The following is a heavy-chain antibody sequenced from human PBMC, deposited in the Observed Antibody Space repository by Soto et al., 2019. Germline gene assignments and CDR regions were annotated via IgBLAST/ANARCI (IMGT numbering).Heavy chain of an antibody. V-gene: IGHV3-43*01. CDR2: ISWDGGST. CDR1: GFTFDDYT. J-gene: IGHJ1*01. D-gene: IGHD6-13*01. Sequence: GGSLRLSCAASGFTFDDYTMHWVRQAPGKGLEWVSLISWDGGSTYYADSVKGRFTISRDNSKNSLYLQMNSLRTEDTALYYCAKDTNTGGIAAANHPIAEYFQHWGQGALVTVSS. CDR3: AKDTNTGGIAAANHPIAEYFQH.